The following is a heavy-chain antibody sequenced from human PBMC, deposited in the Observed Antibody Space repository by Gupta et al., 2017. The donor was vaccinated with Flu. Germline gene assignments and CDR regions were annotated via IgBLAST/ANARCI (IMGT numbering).Heavy chain of an antibody. CDR3: ARATYNSYWATFDY. J-gene: IGHJ4*02. CDR2: IFSNDEK. D-gene: IGHD6-6*01. Sequence: QVTLKESGPVLVKPTETLTLTCTVSGFSLNDARMGVSWTRQPPGKALEWLAHIFSNDEKSYSTSVKNRLTISKDASTRQVVLIMTNMDPADTATYYCARATYNSYWATFDYWGQGTLVTVSS. CDR1: GFSLNDARMG. V-gene: IGHV2-26*01.